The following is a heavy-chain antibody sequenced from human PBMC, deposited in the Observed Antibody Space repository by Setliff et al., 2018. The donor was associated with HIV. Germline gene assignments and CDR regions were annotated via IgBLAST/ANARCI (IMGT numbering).Heavy chain of an antibody. V-gene: IGHV1-46*01. Sequence: GASVKVSCKASGYTFTSYYIHWVRQAPGQGLEWMGRINPSGGSTSYAQKFQGRVTMTRDTSTSTVYMELSSLRSEDTAIYYCARGRLSWSPDFWGQGTLVTVSS. CDR3: ARGRLSWSPDF. J-gene: IGHJ4*02. CDR2: INPSGGST. CDR1: GYTFTSYY.